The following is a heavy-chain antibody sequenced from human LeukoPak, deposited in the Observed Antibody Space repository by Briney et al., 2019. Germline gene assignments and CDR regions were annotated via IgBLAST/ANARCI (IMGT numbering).Heavy chain of an antibody. CDR3: AKGKWELHPFDY. D-gene: IGHD1-26*01. CDR1: GFTFSSYG. CDR2: ISYDGSNK. Sequence: PGGSLRLSCAASGFTFSSYGMHWVRQAPGKGLEWVAVISYDGSNKYYADSVKGRFTISRDNSKNTLYLQMNSLRAEDTAVYYCAKGKWELHPFDYWGQGTLVTVSS. J-gene: IGHJ4*02. V-gene: IGHV3-30*18.